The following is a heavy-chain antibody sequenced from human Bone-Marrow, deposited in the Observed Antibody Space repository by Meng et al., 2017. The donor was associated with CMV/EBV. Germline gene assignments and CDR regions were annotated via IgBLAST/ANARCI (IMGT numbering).Heavy chain of an antibody. D-gene: IGHD3-22*01. V-gene: IGHV3-7*01. CDR1: QFTLTTFW. CDR3: ATDSSGYYSRADWFDP. CDR2: IKEDGSEK. J-gene: IGHJ5*02. Sequence: GGSLRLSCTSSQFTLTTFWMNWVRQAPGKGLEWVANIKEDGSEKYYVDSVKGRFTISRDNAKNSLYLQMNSLRAEDTAVYYCATDSSGYYSRADWFDPCGQGTLVTASS.